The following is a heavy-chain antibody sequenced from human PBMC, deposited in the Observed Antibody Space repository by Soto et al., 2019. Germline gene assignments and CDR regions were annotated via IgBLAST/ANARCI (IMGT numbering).Heavy chain of an antibody. CDR2: IVVGSGKA. CDR3: TVDTYGPDY. D-gene: IGHD2-8*01. CDR1: GFTFSGSA. V-gene: IGHV1-58*01. Sequence: QVQLVQSGPEVRKPGDSVTVSCKTSGFTFSGSAVQWVRQIRGQGLEWIGWIVVGSGKAKYAPKFQQRVTISRDKSTNTAYLEVNSLRHGDTAIYYCTVDTYGPDYWGQGTPVTVSS. J-gene: IGHJ4*02.